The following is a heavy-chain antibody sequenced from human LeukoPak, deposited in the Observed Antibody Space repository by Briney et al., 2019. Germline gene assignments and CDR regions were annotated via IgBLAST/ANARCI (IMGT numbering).Heavy chain of an antibody. D-gene: IGHD3-16*02. CDR3: ARAGYTISSYRFDY. CDR1: GGSINSYW. Sequence: SETLSLTCSVSGGSINSYWWSWLRQPAGKGLEFIGRIYTTGMTNYNPSLKSRVSMSVDTSKNQFSLGLRSVTAADTAVYFCARAGYTISSYRFDYWGQGALVTVSS. J-gene: IGHJ4*02. CDR2: IYTTGMT. V-gene: IGHV4-4*07.